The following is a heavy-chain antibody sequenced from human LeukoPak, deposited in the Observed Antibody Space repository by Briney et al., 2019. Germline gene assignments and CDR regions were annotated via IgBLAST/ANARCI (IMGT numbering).Heavy chain of an antibody. Sequence: SETLSPTCTVSGGSISSYYWSWIRQPAGKGLEWTGRIYTSGSTNYNPSLKSRVTMSVDTSKKQFSLKLSSVTAADTAVYYCAREGDLGFDIWGQGTMVTVSS. CDR2: IYTSGST. D-gene: IGHD3-16*01. CDR1: GGSISSYY. J-gene: IGHJ3*02. CDR3: AREGDLGFDI. V-gene: IGHV4-4*07.